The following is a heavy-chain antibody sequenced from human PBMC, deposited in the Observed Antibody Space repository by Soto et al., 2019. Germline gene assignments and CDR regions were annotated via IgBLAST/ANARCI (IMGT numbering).Heavy chain of an antibody. V-gene: IGHV4-34*01. CDR2: INHSGSN. D-gene: IGHD1-26*01. Sequence: QLQQWGAGLLKPSETLSLTCVVSGGSFSTYSYNWIRQSPGKGLEWIGEINHSGSNNYSPSLKSRVTMSLDTSKIHFSRNLTSVTAADTAVYYCARGGSNYWQVAFDSWGQGTMVTVSS. CDR3: ARGGSNYWQVAFDS. CDR1: GGSFSTYS. J-gene: IGHJ3*02.